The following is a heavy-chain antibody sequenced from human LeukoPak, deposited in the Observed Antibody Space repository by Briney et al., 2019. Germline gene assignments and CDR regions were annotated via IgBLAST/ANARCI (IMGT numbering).Heavy chain of an antibody. CDR3: ARDALATSLYYYGMDV. V-gene: IGHV4-31*03. D-gene: IGHD6-6*01. Sequence: SQTLSLTCTVSGGSISSGAYYWSWIRQHPGKGLEWIGYIYYSGSTYYNPSLKSRVTISVDTSKNQFSLKLSSVTAADTAVYYCARDALATSLYYYGMDVWGQGTTVTVSS. CDR2: IYYSGST. CDR1: GGSISSGAYY. J-gene: IGHJ6*02.